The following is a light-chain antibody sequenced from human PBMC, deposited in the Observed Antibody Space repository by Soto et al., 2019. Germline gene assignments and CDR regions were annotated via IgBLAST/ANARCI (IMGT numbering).Light chain of an antibody. CDR3: SSYTSSSTQV. Sequence: QSVLTQPASVSGSPGQSITICCTGTSSDVGGYNYVSWYQQHPGKAPKVMIYDVSNRPSGVSNRFSGSKSGNTASLTISGLQAEDEADYYCSSYTSSSTQVFVTGTKVTVL. J-gene: IGLJ1*01. V-gene: IGLV2-14*01. CDR2: DVS. CDR1: SSDVGGYNY.